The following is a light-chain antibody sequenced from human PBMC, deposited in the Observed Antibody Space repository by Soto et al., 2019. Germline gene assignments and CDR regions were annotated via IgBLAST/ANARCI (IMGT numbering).Light chain of an antibody. Sequence: QSVLTQPASVSGSPGQSITISCTGTSSDVGGYNYVSWYQQHPGKAPKFMIYDVSKRPSGISNRFSGSKSGNTASLTISGLQVEAEADYYCSSYTSGSTRVVFGGGTKLTVL. V-gene: IGLV2-14*03. CDR3: SSYTSGSTRVV. CDR1: SSDVGGYNY. J-gene: IGLJ2*01. CDR2: DVS.